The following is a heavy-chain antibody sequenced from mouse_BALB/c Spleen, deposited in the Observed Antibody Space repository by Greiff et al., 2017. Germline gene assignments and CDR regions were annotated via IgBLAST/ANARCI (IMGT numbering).Heavy chain of an antibody. CDR2: IRLKSNNYAT. CDR1: GFTFSNYW. D-gene: IGHD4-1*01. CDR3: TRPSNWAHYYAMDY. J-gene: IGHJ4*01. V-gene: IGHV6-6*02. Sequence: EVKVEESGGGLVQPGGSMKLSCVASGFTFSNYWMNWVRQSPEKGLEWVAEIRLKSNNYATHYAESVKGRFTISRDDSKSSVYLQMNNLRAEDTGIYYCTRPSNWAHYYAMDYWGQGTSVTVSS.